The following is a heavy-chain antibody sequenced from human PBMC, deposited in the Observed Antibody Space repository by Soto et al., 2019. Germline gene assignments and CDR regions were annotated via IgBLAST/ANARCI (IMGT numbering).Heavy chain of an antibody. CDR2: IIPIFGTA. D-gene: IGHD3-3*01. CDR3: AIAESAYDDLWSGYYTGNFQH. CDR1: GGTFSSYA. Sequence: QVQLVQSGAEVKKPGSSVKVSCKASGGTFSSYAISWVRQAPGQGLEWMGGIIPIFGTANYAQKFQGRVTITADKSTSTAYMELSSLRSEDTAVYYGAIAESAYDDLWSGYYTGNFQHWGQGTLVTVSS. J-gene: IGHJ1*01. V-gene: IGHV1-69*06.